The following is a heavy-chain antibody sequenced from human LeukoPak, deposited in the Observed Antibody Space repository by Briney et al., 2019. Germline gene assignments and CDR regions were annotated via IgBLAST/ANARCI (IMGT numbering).Heavy chain of an antibody. Sequence: PSETLSLTCTVSGASITSYYWNWIRQPPGKGREWIGNIYYSGSTTYNPSLKSRVTISVDTSKNQFSLRVNSVTTADTALYYCALGAYCSGGSCYSWDPSDEYFQYWGQGTLVAVSS. J-gene: IGHJ1*01. CDR3: ALGAYCSGGSCYSWDPSDEYFQY. CDR2: IYYSGST. D-gene: IGHD2-15*01. V-gene: IGHV4-59*01. CDR1: GASITSYY.